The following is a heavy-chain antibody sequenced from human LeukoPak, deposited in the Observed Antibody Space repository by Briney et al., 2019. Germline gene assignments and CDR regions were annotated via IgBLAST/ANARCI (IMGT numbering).Heavy chain of an antibody. CDR2: IYYSGST. CDR3: ARLDGSSGGSLY. Sequence: SETLSLTCTVSGGSISSYYWSWIRQPPGKGLEWIGYIYYSGSTNYNPSLKSRVTISVDTSKNQFSLKLSSVTAADTAVYYCARLDGSSGGSLYWGQGTLVTVSS. J-gene: IGHJ4*02. CDR1: GGSISSYY. V-gene: IGHV4-59*08. D-gene: IGHD2-15*01.